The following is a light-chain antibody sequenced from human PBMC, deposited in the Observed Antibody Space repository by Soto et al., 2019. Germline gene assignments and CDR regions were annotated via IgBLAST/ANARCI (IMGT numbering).Light chain of an antibody. CDR2: GAS. CDR1: QSITSNF. V-gene: IGKV3-20*01. Sequence: EIVLTQSPGTLSLSPGERATLSCRASQSITSNFLAWYQQKPGQAPRLLIYGASTRAAGVPDRFSGSGSGPDFTLTITRLEPEDFAVYYCQQYSRSPLMYTFGQGTKLEVK. CDR3: QQYSRSPLMYT. J-gene: IGKJ2*01.